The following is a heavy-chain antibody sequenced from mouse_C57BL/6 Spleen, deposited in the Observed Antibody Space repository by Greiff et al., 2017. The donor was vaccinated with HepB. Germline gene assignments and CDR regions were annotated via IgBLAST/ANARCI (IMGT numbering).Heavy chain of an antibody. CDR3: TRATAQATFFDY. CDR1: GFTFSSYA. D-gene: IGHD3-2*02. Sequence: EVMLVESGEGLVKPGGSLKLSCAASGFTFSSYAMSWVRQTPEKRLEWVAYISSGGDYIYYADTVKGRFTISRDNARNTQYLQMSSLKSEDTAMYYCTRATAQATFFDYWGQGTTLTVSS. J-gene: IGHJ2*01. V-gene: IGHV5-9-1*02. CDR2: ISSGGDYI.